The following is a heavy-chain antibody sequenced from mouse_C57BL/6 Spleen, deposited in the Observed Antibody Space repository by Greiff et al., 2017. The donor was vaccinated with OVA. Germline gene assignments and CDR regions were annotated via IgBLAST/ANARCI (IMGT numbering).Heavy chain of an antibody. D-gene: IGHD4-1*01. V-gene: IGHV5-17*01. J-gene: IGHJ2*01. CDR3: ARRTGTDGYFDY. CDR2: ISSGSSTI. Sequence: DVHLVESGGGLVKPGGSLKLSCAASGFTFSDYGMHWVRQAPEKGLEWVAYISSGSSTIYYADTVKGRFTISRDNAKNTLFLQMTSLRSEDTAMYYCARRTGTDGYFDYWGQGTTLTVSS. CDR1: GFTFSDYG.